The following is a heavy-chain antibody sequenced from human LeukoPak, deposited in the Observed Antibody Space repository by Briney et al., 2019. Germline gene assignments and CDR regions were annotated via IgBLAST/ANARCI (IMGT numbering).Heavy chain of an antibody. D-gene: IGHD2-2*01. CDR1: GGSISSGDYY. J-gene: IGHJ5*02. V-gene: IGHV4-30-4*08. Sequence: PSQTLSPTCTVSGGSISSGDYYWSWIRQPPGKGLEWIGYIYYSGSTYYNPSLKSRVTISVDTSKNQFSLKLSSVTAADTAVYYCARHNYCSSTSCYSPWGQGTLVTVSS. CDR3: ARHNYCSSTSCYSP. CDR2: IYYSGST.